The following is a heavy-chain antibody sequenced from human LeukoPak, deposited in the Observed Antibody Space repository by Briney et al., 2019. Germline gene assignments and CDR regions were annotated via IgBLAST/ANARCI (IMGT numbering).Heavy chain of an antibody. CDR3: ARGISPDAFDT. CDR2: LYYSGKT. CDR1: GGSISSTTYY. J-gene: IGHJ3*02. V-gene: IGHV4-39*06. Sequence: SETLSLTCIISGGSISSTTYYWGWIRQPPGKGLEWIGTLYYSGKTYYNPSLKSRVTISIDSSKNQFALKLKSVTAADTAVYYCARGISPDAFDTWGQGTMVTVSS.